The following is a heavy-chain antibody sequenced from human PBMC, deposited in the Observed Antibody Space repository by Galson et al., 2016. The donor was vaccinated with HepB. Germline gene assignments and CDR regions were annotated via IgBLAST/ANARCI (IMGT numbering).Heavy chain of an antibody. CDR3: ARLRTVGSRTAEGWFYYGLDV. J-gene: IGHJ6*02. Sequence: SETLSLTCTVSGESLSGSHWTWVRQPPRRGLEWIGEINHSGSTNYNPSLKSRVTISVDTSTSQFSLDLASVTAADTAVSFCARLRTVGSRTAEGWFYYGLDVWGRGTTVTVSS. CDR1: GESLSGSH. CDR2: INHSGST. D-gene: IGHD3-10*01. V-gene: IGHV4-34*01.